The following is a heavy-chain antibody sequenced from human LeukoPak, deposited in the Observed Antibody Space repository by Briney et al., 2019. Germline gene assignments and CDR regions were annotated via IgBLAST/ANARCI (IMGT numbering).Heavy chain of an antibody. J-gene: IGHJ4*02. D-gene: IGHD6-13*01. Sequence: ASVKVSCKASGYTFTSYGISWVRQAPGQGLEWMGWISAYNGNTNYAQKLQGRVTMTTDTSTSTAYMELRSLRSDDTAVYYCNLVGSTPPYSSSWYGDYYFDYWGQGTLVTVSS. V-gene: IGHV1-18*01. CDR1: GYTFTSYG. CDR2: ISAYNGNT. CDR3: NLVGSTPPYSSSWYGDYYFDY.